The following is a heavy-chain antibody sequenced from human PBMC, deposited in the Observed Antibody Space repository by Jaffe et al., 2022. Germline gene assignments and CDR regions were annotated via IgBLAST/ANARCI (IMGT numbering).Heavy chain of an antibody. CDR2: ISGSGGST. D-gene: IGHD2-15*01. Sequence: EVQLLESGGGLVQPGGSLRLSCAASGFTFSSYAMSWVRQAPGKGLEWVSAISGSGGSTYYADSVKGRFTISRDNSKNTLYLQMNSLRAEDTAVYYCAKDPNDIVVVVAALDAFDIWGQGTMVTVSS. CDR1: GFTFSSYA. V-gene: IGHV3-23*01. CDR3: AKDPNDIVVVVAALDAFDI. J-gene: IGHJ3*02.